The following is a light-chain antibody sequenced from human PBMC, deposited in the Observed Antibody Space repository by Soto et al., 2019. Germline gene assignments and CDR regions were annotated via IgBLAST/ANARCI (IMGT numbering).Light chain of an antibody. V-gene: IGKV1-9*01. CDR3: QRPGV. CDR2: AAS. CDR1: QTIMTY. Sequence: IQMTQSPSSLSASVGDEVTLTCRASQTIMTYLNWYQQKPGKAPKLLIYAASTLQSGVTSRFSGSGSGTEFTLTISSLQPEDFATYYCQRPGVFGPGTKVDIK. J-gene: IGKJ3*01.